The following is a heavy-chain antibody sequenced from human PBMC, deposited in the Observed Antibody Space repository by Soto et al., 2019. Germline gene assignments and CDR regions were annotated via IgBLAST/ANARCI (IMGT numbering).Heavy chain of an antibody. Sequence: QVQLVQSGAEVKKPGSSVKVSCKASGGTFSSYTISWVRQAPGQGLEWMGRIIPILGIANYAQKFQGRVTITADKSTSTAYRELSSLRSEDTAVYYCARDGLRLGELSYTIDYWGQGTLVTVSS. D-gene: IGHD3-16*02. CDR1: GGTFSSYT. CDR3: ARDGLRLGELSYTIDY. CDR2: IIPILGIA. J-gene: IGHJ4*02. V-gene: IGHV1-69*08.